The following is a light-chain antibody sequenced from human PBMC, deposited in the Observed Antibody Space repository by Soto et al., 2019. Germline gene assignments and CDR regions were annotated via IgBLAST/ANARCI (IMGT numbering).Light chain of an antibody. CDR3: QQYNTFSWT. Sequence: DIQMTQSPSTLSSPVGYRFAITCLASRSISVWFAWYQQKPGKAPKLLIFDASSLESGVPSRFSGSGSGTEFTLTISSLHPDDFATYFCQQYNTFSWTFGQGTKVDI. CDR1: RSISVW. J-gene: IGKJ1*01. CDR2: DAS. V-gene: IGKV1-5*01.